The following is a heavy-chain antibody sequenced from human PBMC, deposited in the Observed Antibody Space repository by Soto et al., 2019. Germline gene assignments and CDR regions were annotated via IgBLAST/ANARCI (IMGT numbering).Heavy chain of an antibody. CDR1: GXPFRSYS. Sequence: GSLRLSCAASGXPFRSYSMCWVRQAPGKGLEWISVISGSGEITLYTDAVKDRFTISRDFSNNTLSLQMNSLRADDTAIYYCGKARYILVDQPLYFESWGQGTLVT. CDR2: ISGSGEIT. J-gene: IGHJ4*02. V-gene: IGHV3-23*01. D-gene: IGHD3-9*01. CDR3: GKARYILVDQPLYFES.